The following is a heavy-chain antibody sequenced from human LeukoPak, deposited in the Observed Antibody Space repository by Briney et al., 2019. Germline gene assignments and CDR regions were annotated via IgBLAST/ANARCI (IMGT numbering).Heavy chain of an antibody. Sequence: ASVKVSCKASGGTFSSYAISWVRQAPGQGLEWMGGIIPIFGTANYAQKFQGRVTITADESTSTAYMELSSLRSEDTAVYYCARDDGYSYRKGVDRFDYWGQGTLVTVSS. D-gene: IGHD5-18*01. CDR3: ARDDGYSYRKGVDRFDY. CDR2: IIPIFGTA. J-gene: IGHJ4*02. CDR1: GGTFSSYA. V-gene: IGHV1-69*01.